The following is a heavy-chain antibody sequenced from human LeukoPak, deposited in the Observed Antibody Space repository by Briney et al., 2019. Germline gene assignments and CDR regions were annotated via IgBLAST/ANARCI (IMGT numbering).Heavy chain of an antibody. Sequence: PGGSLRLSCAASGFTLTNYWMHWVRQAPGKGLEWVSAISGSGGSTYYADSVKGRFTISRDNSKNTLYLQMNSLRAEDTAVYYCAKVYYGGNSGGDYWGQGTLVTVSS. D-gene: IGHD4-23*01. J-gene: IGHJ4*02. CDR1: GFTLTNYW. V-gene: IGHV3-23*01. CDR2: ISGSGGST. CDR3: AKVYYGGNSGGDY.